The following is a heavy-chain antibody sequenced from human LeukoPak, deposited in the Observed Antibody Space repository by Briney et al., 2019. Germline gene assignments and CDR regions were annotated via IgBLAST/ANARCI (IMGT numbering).Heavy chain of an antibody. CDR3: ARRWYYLTNFDP. J-gene: IGHJ5*02. Sequence: SETLSLTCTVSGGSISSSSYYWGWIRQPPGKGLEWIGSIYYSGSTYYNPSLKSRVTISVDTSKNQFSLKLSSVTAADTAVYYCARRWYYLTNFDPWGQGTLVTVSS. D-gene: IGHD3-10*01. CDR2: IYYSGST. CDR1: GGSISSSSYY. V-gene: IGHV4-39*07.